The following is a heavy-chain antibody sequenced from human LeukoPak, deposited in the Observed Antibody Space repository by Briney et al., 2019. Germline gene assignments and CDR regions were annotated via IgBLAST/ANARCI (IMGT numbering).Heavy chain of an antibody. CDR1: GGSSSGYY. CDR3: ARLRRIFSRDFDY. Sequence: SETLSLTCAVYGGSSSGYYWSWIRQPPGKGLEWIGEINHSGSTNYNPSLKSRVTISVDTSKNQFSLKLSSVTAADTAVYYCARLRRIFSRDFDYWGQGTLVTVSS. J-gene: IGHJ4*02. CDR2: INHSGST. D-gene: IGHD1-14*01. V-gene: IGHV4-34*01.